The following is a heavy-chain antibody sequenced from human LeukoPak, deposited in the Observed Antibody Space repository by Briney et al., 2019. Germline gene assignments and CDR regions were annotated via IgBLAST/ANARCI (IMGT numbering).Heavy chain of an antibody. Sequence: GGSLRLSCVASGFTFSSYAMSGVRETPARGRQGVSSLRGNGDAFDADSVKGRFTLSREESRNTVYLQLNKLRIEDTAIYYCAKASWVSTADAVLWGQGTVVTVSS. V-gene: IGHV3-23*01. CDR1: GFTFSSYA. D-gene: IGHD3-16*01. CDR2: LRGNGDA. CDR3: AKASWVSTADAVL. J-gene: IGHJ4*02.